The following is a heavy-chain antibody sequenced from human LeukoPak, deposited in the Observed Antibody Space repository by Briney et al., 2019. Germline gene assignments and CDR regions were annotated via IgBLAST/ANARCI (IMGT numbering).Heavy chain of an antibody. CDR2: ISSSGTTI. V-gene: IGHV3-11*04. J-gene: IGHJ4*02. D-gene: IGHD3-22*01. CDR3: ARSYYDSGGYSRFDY. CDR1: GFTFSDYY. Sequence: SGGSLRLSCAASGFTFSDYYMSWIRQAPGKGLEWVSYISSSGTTIYYADSVKGRFTISRDNAKNSLYLQMNSLRAEDTAVYYCARSYYDSGGYSRFDYWGQGTLVTVSS.